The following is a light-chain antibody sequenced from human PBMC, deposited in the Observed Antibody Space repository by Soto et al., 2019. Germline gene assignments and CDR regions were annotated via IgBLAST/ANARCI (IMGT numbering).Light chain of an antibody. J-gene: IGKJ1*01. V-gene: IGKV3-20*01. Sequence: VLTQSPGTLSLSPGESATLSCRASQSVRSTYLAWYQQKPGQAPRLLIYGASSRATDIPDRFSGSGSGTEFTLTISGLEPEDFAVYYCQHYGNSLWTFGQGTRVIFK. CDR1: QSVRSTY. CDR3: QHYGNSLWT. CDR2: GAS.